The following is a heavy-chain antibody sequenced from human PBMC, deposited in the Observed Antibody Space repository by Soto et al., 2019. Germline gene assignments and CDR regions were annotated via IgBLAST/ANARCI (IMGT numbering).Heavy chain of an antibody. CDR1: GFTFSNAW. CDR2: IKSKTDGGTT. D-gene: IGHD2-2*01. Sequence: EVQLVESGGGLVKPGGSLRLSCAASGFTFSNAWMSWVRQAPGKGLEWVGRIKSKTDGGTTDYAAPVKGRFTISRDDSKNTLYLQMNSLKTEDTAVYYCTIPRLYCSSTSCYLWGSYYYYYMDVWGKGTTVTVSS. CDR3: TIPRLYCSSTSCYLWGSYYYYYMDV. J-gene: IGHJ6*03. V-gene: IGHV3-15*01.